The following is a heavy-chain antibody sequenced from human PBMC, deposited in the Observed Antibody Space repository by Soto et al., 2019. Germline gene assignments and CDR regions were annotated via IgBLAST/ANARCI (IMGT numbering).Heavy chain of an antibody. J-gene: IGHJ3*02. CDR3: AKWGTYGSGSYYNVAAFDI. CDR2: ISYDGSNK. D-gene: IGHD3-10*01. V-gene: IGHV3-30*18. Sequence: QVQLVESGGGVVQPGRSLRLSCAASGFTFSSYGMHWVRQAPGKGLEWVAVISYDGSNKYYADSVKGRFTISRDNSKNTLYLQMNSLRAEDTAVYYCAKWGTYGSGSYYNVAAFDIWGQGTMVTVSS. CDR1: GFTFSSYG.